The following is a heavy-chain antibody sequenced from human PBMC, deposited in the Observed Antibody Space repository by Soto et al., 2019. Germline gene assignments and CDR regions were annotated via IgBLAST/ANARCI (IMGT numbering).Heavy chain of an antibody. CDR1: GFTFSSYG. Sequence: GGSLRLSCAASGFTFSSYGMQWVRQAPGKGLEWVAVISYDGTNKYYADSVKGRFTISRDNSKNTLYLQMNSLRAEDTAVYYCAKGWWLRPFDYWGQGTLVTVSS. J-gene: IGHJ4*02. V-gene: IGHV3-30*18. CDR2: ISYDGTNK. D-gene: IGHD5-12*01. CDR3: AKGWWLRPFDY.